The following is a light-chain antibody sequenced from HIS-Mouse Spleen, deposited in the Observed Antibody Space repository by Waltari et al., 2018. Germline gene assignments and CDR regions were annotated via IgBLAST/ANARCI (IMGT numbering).Light chain of an antibody. V-gene: IGLV3-10*01. CDR3: YSTDSSGNHRV. CDR1: ALPKKS. Sequence: SYELTQPPSVSVSPGQTARITCSGDALPKKSAYWYQQKSGQAPVLVIYEDSKRPSGIPERFSGSSSGTMATLTISGAQVEDEADYYCYSTDSSGNHRVFGGGNKLTVL. J-gene: IGLJ2*01. CDR2: EDS.